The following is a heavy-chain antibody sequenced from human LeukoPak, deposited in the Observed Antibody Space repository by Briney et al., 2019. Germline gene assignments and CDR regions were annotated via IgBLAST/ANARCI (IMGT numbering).Heavy chain of an antibody. J-gene: IGHJ6*03. Sequence: ASVKVSCKASGYTFTSYYMHWVRQAPGQGLEWMGLINPTGGSTGYAQKFQGRVTMTRDMSTSTDYMELSSLRSEDTAVYYCARGPSITMVRGGQWHYYMDVWGKGTTVTISS. CDR2: INPTGGST. V-gene: IGHV1-46*01. D-gene: IGHD3-10*01. CDR1: GYTFTSYY. CDR3: ARGPSITMVRGGQWHYYMDV.